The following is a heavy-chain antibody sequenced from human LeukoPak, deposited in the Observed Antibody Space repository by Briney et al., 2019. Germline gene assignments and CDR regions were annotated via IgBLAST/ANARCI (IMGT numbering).Heavy chain of an antibody. V-gene: IGHV4-4*02. CDR1: GDSMSSGAR. D-gene: IGHD5-12*01. J-gene: IGHJ4*02. CDR2: IYHSGST. Sequence: PSVTLSLTCTVSGDSMSSGARWSWVRQSPGKGLEWIGEIYHSGSTNYNPSLRGRVTLSVDNSNNHFSLDLSSVTAADTAFYYCARRGYSGNEACFAYWGQGTLVTVSS. CDR3: ARRGYSGNEACFAY.